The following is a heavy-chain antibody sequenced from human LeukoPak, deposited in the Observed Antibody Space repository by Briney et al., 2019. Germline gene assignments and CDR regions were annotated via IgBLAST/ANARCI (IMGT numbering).Heavy chain of an antibody. CDR2: ISSTSSYI. Sequence: GGSLRLSCAASGFTFSSFSMNWVRQAPGKGLEWVSSISSTSSYIYYADSVKGRFTISRDKDKNSVYLQMTSLRAEDTALYYCAKENPHNDYWGQGTLVTVSS. CDR3: AKENPHNDY. CDR1: GFTFSSFS. J-gene: IGHJ4*02. V-gene: IGHV3-21*04.